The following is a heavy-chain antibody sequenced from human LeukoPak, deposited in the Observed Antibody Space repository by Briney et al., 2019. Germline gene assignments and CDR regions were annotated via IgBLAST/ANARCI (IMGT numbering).Heavy chain of an antibody. V-gene: IGHV4-59*08. Sequence: PSETLSLTCSVSGGSISSXYWXXIRQPPGKXXXXXXYIYYTGSTNYNPSLKSRVTXFVDMSKNQFSLRLSSVTAADTAVYYCARHRAYSSSSPFDYWGQGTLVTVSS. CDR3: ARHRAYSSSSPFDY. D-gene: IGHD6-6*01. CDR1: GGSISSXY. CDR2: IYYTGST. J-gene: IGHJ4*02.